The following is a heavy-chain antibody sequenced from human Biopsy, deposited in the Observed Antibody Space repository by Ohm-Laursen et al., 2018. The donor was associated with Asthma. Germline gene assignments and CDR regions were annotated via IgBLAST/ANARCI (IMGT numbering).Heavy chain of an antibody. CDR3: ARLAYGSGSFFDF. CDR1: GYIFTSYW. D-gene: IGHD3-10*01. CDR2: IFPGDSDT. Sequence: ESLKISCKASGYIFTSYWIGWVRQMPGKGLEWVGIIFPGDSDTIYSPSFQGQVTISADKSISPAYLQWSGLNASDTAIYYCARLAYGSGSFFDFWGQGTLVTVAS. V-gene: IGHV5-51*01. J-gene: IGHJ4*02.